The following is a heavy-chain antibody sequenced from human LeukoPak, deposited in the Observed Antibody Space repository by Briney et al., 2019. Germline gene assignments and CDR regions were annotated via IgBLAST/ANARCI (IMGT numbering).Heavy chain of an antibody. J-gene: IGHJ6*02. D-gene: IGHD3-22*01. CDR2: ISSSGSTI. CDR3: ARDGFYYYDSSGYWPYGMDV. Sequence: GGSLRLSCAAPGFTFSDYYMSWIRQAPGKGLEWVSYISSSGSTIYYADSVKGRFTISRDNAKNSLYLQMNSLRAEDTAVYYCARDGFYYYDSSGYWPYGMDVWGQGTTVTVSS. V-gene: IGHV3-11*01. CDR1: GFTFSDYY.